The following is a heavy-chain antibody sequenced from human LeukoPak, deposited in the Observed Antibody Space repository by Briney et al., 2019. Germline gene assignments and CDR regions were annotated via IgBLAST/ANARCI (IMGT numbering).Heavy chain of an antibody. D-gene: IGHD2-15*01. Sequence: QSGGSLRLSCAASGFTFSSYWMHWVRQAPGKGLVWVSRINSDGSSTSYADSVKGRFTISRDNAKNTLYLQMNSLRAEDTAVYYCAREEDCSGGSCYGDRFDPWGQGTLVTVSS. CDR3: AREEDCSGGSCYGDRFDP. CDR1: GFTFSSYW. J-gene: IGHJ5*02. CDR2: INSDGSST. V-gene: IGHV3-74*01.